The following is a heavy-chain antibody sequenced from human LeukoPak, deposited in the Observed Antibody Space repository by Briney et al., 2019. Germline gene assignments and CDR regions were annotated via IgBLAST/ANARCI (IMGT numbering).Heavy chain of an antibody. J-gene: IGHJ5*01. D-gene: IGHD2-15*01. CDR3: MRSVGSTNWYAY. V-gene: IGHV1-18*01. CDR2: ISAYNGNT. Sequence: ASVKVSCKASGYTFTSYGISWVRQAPGQGLEWMGWISAYNGNTNSAQKFQGRVTMTRDTSISTAYMELNNLRSDDAAVYYCMRSVGSTNWYAYWGQGTHVIVSS. CDR1: GYTFTSYG.